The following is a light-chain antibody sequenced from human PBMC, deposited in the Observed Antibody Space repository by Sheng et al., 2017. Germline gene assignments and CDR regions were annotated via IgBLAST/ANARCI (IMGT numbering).Light chain of an antibody. CDR1: SSDVGGYNY. Sequence: QSALTQPASVSGYPGQSITISCSGTSSDVGGYNYVSWYQQHSGKAPKLMIYDLTNRPSGVSNRFSGSKSGNTASLTISGLQAEDEGDYYCQSYDTSLRNVLFGGGTKLTVL. CDR2: DLT. CDR3: QSYDTSLRNVL. V-gene: IGLV2-14*03. J-gene: IGLJ2*01.